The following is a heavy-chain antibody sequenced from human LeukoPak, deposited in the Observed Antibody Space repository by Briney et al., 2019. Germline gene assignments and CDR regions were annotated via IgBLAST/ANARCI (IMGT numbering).Heavy chain of an antibody. CDR1: GFTFSSYA. CDR3: AKSLTGGDSYYFDY. J-gene: IGHJ4*02. CDR2: ISGSGGST. D-gene: IGHD2-21*02. V-gene: IGHV3-23*01. Sequence: GGSLRLSCAASGFTFSSYAMSWVRQAPGKGLEWVSAISGSGGSTYYADTVKGRFTISRDNSKNTLYLQMNSLRAEDTAVYYCAKSLTGGDSYYFDYWGQGTLVTVSS.